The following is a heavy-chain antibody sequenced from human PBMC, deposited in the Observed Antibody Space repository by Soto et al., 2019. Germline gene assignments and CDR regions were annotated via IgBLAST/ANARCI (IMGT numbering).Heavy chain of an antibody. V-gene: IGHV4-30-2*01. CDR1: GGSISSGGYS. Sequence: QLQLQESGSGLVRPSQTLSLTCAVSGGSISSGGYSWNWIRQPPGKGLEWIGYIYHGGSTLYNPSLKSRVTIPVDKSKTQFSLKLSSVTAADTAVYYCARDQLEGNWFDPWGQGTLVTVSS. J-gene: IGHJ5*02. CDR3: ARDQLEGNWFDP. CDR2: IYHGGST. D-gene: IGHD1-1*01.